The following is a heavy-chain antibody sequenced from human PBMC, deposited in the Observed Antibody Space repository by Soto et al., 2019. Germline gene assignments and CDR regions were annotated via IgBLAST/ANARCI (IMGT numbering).Heavy chain of an antibody. V-gene: IGHV1-69*06. CDR1: GGTFSSYA. J-gene: IGHJ5*02. CDR3: ARDVGYCSSTSCQYNWFDP. CDR2: IIPIFGTA. D-gene: IGHD2-2*01. Sequence: GASVKVSCKASGGTFSSYAISWVRQAPGQGLEWMGGIIPIFGTANYAQKFQGRVTITADKSTSTAYMELSSLRSEDTAVYYCARDVGYCSSTSCQYNWFDPWGQGTLVTVSS.